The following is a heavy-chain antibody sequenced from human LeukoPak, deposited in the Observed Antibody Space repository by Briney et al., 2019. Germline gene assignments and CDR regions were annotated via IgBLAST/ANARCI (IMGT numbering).Heavy chain of an antibody. CDR2: IYYSGST. D-gene: IGHD6-19*01. V-gene: IGHV4-30-4*08. CDR1: GGSISSGDYY. J-gene: IGHJ4*02. CDR3: ASSYSSGWYYFDY. Sequence: SQTLSLTCKVSGGSISSGDYYWSWIRQPPGKGLEWIGYIYYSGSTYYNPSLKSRVTISVDTSKNQFSLKLSSVTAADTAVYYCASSYSSGWYYFDYWGQGTLVTVSS.